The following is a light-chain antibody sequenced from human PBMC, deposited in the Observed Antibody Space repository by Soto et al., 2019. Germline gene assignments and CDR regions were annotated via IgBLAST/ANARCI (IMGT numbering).Light chain of an antibody. J-gene: IGKJ5*01. CDR2: DAS. Sequence: EIVLTQSPASLSLSPGDRATLSCRASQSVPRNLAWYQQRPGQAPRLLIYDASSRATGIPDRFSGSGSGTDFILTISSLEPEDFVVYYCQQSSNWPPEITFGQGTRLEIK. CDR1: QSVPRN. CDR3: QQSSNWPPEIT. V-gene: IGKV3-11*01.